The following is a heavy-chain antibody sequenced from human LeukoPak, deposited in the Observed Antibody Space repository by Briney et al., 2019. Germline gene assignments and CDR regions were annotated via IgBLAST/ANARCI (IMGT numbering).Heavy chain of an antibody. D-gene: IGHD5-12*01. CDR1: GFTFSDYH. V-gene: IGHV3-11*04. J-gene: IGHJ4*02. CDR3: ARGRGYSGYDLGY. CDR2: ISSSGGTI. Sequence: GGSLRLSCAASGFTFSDYHMSWIRQAPGKGLEWVSYISSSGGTISYADSVKGRFTISRDNAKNSLYLQMNSLRAEDTAVYYCARGRGYSGYDLGYWGQGTLVTVSS.